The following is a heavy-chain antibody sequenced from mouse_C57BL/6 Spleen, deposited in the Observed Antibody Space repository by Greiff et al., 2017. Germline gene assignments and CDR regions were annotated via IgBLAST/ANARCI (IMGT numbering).Heavy chain of an antibody. CDR3: TTITTVVLDY. CDR2: IDPENGDT. D-gene: IGHD1-1*01. CDR1: GFNIKDDY. V-gene: IGHV14-4*01. Sequence: VHVKQSGAELVRPGASVKLSCTASGFNIKDDYMHWVKQRPEQGLEWIGWIDPENGDTEYASKFQGKATITADTSSNTAYLQLSSLTSEDTAVYYCTTITTVVLDYWGQGTTLTVSS. J-gene: IGHJ2*01.